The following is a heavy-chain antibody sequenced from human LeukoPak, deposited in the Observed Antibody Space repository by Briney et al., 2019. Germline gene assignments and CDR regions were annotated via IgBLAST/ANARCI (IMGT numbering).Heavy chain of an antibody. J-gene: IGHJ4*02. CDR3: ARGTPKSMTTVAPFDY. V-gene: IGHV3-53*01. CDR2: IYSGGST. Sequence: GGSLRLSCAASGFTVSSNYLRWVRQAPGKGLEWVSAIYSGGSTYYADSVKGRFTISRDNSENTLYLQMNSLRAEDTAVYFCARGTPKSMTTVAPFDYWGQGTLVTVSS. D-gene: IGHD4-23*01. CDR1: GFTVSSNY.